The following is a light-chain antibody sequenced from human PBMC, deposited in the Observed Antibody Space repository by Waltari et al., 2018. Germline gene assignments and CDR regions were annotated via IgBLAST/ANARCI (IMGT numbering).Light chain of an antibody. J-gene: IGKJ5*01. CDR1: QDIGNF. CDR2: DAS. V-gene: IGKV1-33*01. Sequence: DVQMTQSPSSLSASVGDRVTITCRASQDIGNFLNWYQQKPGRAPQLLVYDASNLQTGVPSRFSGSGSGTDFTFTISSLQPEDVATYSCQQYNNLPITFGQGTRLEI. CDR3: QQYNNLPIT.